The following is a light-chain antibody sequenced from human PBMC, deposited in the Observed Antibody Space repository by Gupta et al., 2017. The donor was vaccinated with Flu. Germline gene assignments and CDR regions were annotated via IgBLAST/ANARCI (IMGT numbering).Light chain of an antibody. CDR1: QSLVHTDGNTY. Sequence: VVLTQSHISLPLPLDQPASISCRSSQSLVHTDGNTYFHWFQERPGQSPRRLIFKVSNRDSGVPDRFSGSGSGTDFTLSISRVEAEDVAIYYCMQGTHWPYTFGQGTKLDIK. CDR2: KVS. CDR3: MQGTHWPYT. J-gene: IGKJ2*01. V-gene: IGKV2-30*02.